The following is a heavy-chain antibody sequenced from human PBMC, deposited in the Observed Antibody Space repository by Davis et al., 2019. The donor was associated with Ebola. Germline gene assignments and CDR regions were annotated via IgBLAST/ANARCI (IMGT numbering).Heavy chain of an antibody. CDR1: GFTFSSNS. Sequence: GGSLRLSCAASGFTFSSNSRKWVRQAPGKGLEWVSFISSSSNYIYYADSVKDRFTVSRDNAKNSLYLQMNSRRAEDTAVYYCVRAPALVVTGGGWVFGLWGRGTLVTVSS. J-gene: IGHJ2*01. CDR3: VRAPALVVTGGGWVFGL. V-gene: IGHV3-21*01. CDR2: ISSSSNYI. D-gene: IGHD2-21*02.